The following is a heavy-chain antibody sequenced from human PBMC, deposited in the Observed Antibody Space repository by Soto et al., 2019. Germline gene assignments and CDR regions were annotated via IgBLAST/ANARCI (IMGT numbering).Heavy chain of an antibody. CDR1: GGSVSSTSYY. J-gene: IGHJ6*02. Sequence: SETLSLTCTASGGSVSSTSYYWTWIRQPPGKGLEWIGSIHYSGSTNYNPSLQSRVSISVEKSKKHFSLELTSGTAADTAVYYCARVNTMFGVVITHLEGYGRDVWGQGTTVRVS. CDR2: IHYSGST. CDR3: ARVNTMFGVVITHLEGYGRDV. V-gene: IGHV4-61*01. D-gene: IGHD3-3*01.